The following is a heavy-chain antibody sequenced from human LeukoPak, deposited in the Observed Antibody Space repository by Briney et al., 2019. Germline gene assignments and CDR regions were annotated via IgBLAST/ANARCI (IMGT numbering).Heavy chain of an antibody. CDR3: ARGISRYNYGDFDY. CDR2: ISSSDSTI. Sequence: GGSLRLSCAASGFTFSSYGMHWVRQAPGKGLEWVSYISSSDSTIYYADSVKGRFTISRGNAKNSLYLQMNSPRAEDTAIYYCARGISRYNYGDFDYWGQGTLVTVSS. D-gene: IGHD5-18*01. V-gene: IGHV3-48*04. CDR1: GFTFSSYG. J-gene: IGHJ4*02.